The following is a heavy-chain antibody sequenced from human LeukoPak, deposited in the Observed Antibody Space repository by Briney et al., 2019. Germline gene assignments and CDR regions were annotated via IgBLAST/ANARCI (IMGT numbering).Heavy chain of an antibody. V-gene: IGHV3-30*03. CDR2: ISYDGSNK. Sequence: PGRSLRLSCAASGFTFSSYGMHWVRQAPGKGLEGVAVISYDGSNKYYADSVKGRFTISRDNSKNTLYLQMNSLRAEDTSVYYCARDSTYYYDSGSSGPHYFDNWGQGTLVTVSS. CDR1: GFTFSSYG. D-gene: IGHD3-10*01. J-gene: IGHJ4*02. CDR3: ARDSTYYYDSGSSGPHYFDN.